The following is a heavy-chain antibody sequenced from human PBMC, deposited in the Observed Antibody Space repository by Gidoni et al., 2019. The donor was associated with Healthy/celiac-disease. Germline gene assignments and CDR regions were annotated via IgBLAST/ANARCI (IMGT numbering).Heavy chain of an antibody. D-gene: IGHD3-10*01. Sequence: EVQLVESGGGLVQPGGSLRLSCAASGFTFSSYAMSWVRQAPGKGLEWVSAISGSGGSTYYADSVKGRFTISRDNSKNTLYLQMNSLRAEDTAVYYCAKYGSGSYYNRGYMDVWGKGTTVTVSS. CDR3: AKYGSGSYYNRGYMDV. CDR1: GFTFSSYA. CDR2: ISGSGGST. V-gene: IGHV3-23*04. J-gene: IGHJ6*03.